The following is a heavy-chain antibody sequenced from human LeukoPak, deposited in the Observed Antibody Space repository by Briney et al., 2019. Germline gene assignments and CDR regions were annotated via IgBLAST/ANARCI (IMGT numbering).Heavy chain of an antibody. Sequence: PSETLYLTCTVSGGSISSSSYYWGWIRQPPGKGREWMGSIYYSGSTYYNPSLKSRVTISVDTSKDQFSLKLSSVTAADTAVYYCASVVGATTEYYFDYWGQGTLVTVSS. D-gene: IGHD1-26*01. V-gene: IGHV4-39*07. CDR3: ASVVGATTEYYFDY. CDR1: GGSISSSSYY. CDR2: IYYSGST. J-gene: IGHJ4*02.